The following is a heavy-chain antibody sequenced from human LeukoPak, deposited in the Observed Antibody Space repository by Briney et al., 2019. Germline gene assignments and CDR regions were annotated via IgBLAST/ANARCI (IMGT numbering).Heavy chain of an antibody. CDR3: ARGQHSYYYYYIDV. CDR2: INHSGST. D-gene: IGHD2-21*01. V-gene: IGHV4-34*01. J-gene: IGHJ6*03. CDR1: GGSFSGYY. Sequence: SETLSLTCAVYGGSFSGYYWSWIRQPPGKGLEWIGEINHSGSTSYNPSLKSRVTISVDTSKNQFSLKLSSVTAADTAVYYCARGQHSYYYYYIDVWGKGTTVTVSS.